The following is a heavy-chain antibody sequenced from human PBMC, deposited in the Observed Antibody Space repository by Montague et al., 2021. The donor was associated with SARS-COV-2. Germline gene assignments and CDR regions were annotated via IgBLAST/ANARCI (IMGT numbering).Heavy chain of an antibody. CDR2: IYHSGST. V-gene: IGHV4-30-2*01. CDR1: GGSISSGGYS. Sequence: TLSLTCAVSGGSISSGGYSWNWIRQPPGKGLEWIGYIYHSGSTYYHPSLKSRATISLDSSKNQFSLNLTSVTAADTAVYYCARGSMVRGGKVYYGVDVWGQGTTVTVSS. D-gene: IGHD3-10*01. CDR3: ARGSMVRGGKVYYGVDV. J-gene: IGHJ6*02.